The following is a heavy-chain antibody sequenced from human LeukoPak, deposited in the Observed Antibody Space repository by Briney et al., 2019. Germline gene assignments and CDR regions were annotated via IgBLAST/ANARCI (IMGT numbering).Heavy chain of an antibody. CDR3: ARVHTYYYGSGSYLSDY. CDR2: INPNSGGT. Sequence: ASVKVSCKASGYTFTGYYMHWVRQAPGQGLEWMGWINPNSGGTNYAQKFQGRVTMTRDTSISTAYMELSRLRSDDTAVYYCARVHTYYYGSGSYLSDYWGQGTLVTVSS. CDR1: GYTFTGYY. V-gene: IGHV1-2*02. J-gene: IGHJ4*02. D-gene: IGHD3-10*01.